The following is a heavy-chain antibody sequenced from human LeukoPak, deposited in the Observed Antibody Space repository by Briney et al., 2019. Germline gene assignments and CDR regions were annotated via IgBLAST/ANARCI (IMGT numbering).Heavy chain of an antibody. J-gene: IGHJ4*02. CDR2: IYQSGST. CDR1: GGSISSGDYY. V-gene: IGHV4-30-2*01. D-gene: IGHD2-2*01. Sequence: KPSETLSLTCTVSGGSISSGDYYWSWIRQPPGKGLEWIGYIYQSGSTSYNPSLRSRVTISVDRSKNQFSLNLSSATAADTAIYYCAREQCSSSSCYKFDYWGQGTLVTVSS. CDR3: AREQCSSSSCYKFDY.